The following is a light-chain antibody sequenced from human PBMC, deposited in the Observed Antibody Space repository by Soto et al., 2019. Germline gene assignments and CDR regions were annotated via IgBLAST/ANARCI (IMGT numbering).Light chain of an antibody. CDR2: EVS. J-gene: IGLJ1*01. V-gene: IGLV2-14*01. CDR1: SSDVGAYNY. CDR3: SSYADSDTLYV. Sequence: QSALTRPASVSGSPGQSITISCTGTSSDVGAYNYVSWYQQHPGKAPKLLIFEVSSRPSGVSNRFSGSKSGSTASLTISGLQAEDEAGYYCSSYADSDTLYVFGTGTKVTVL.